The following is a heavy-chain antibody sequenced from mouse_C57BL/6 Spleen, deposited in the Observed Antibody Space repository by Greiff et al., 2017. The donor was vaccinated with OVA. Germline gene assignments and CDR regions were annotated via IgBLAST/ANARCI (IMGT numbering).Heavy chain of an antibody. V-gene: IGHV1-22*01. J-gene: IGHJ3*01. Sequence: VQLQQSGPELVKPGASVKMSCKASGYTFTDYNMHWVQQSHGKSLEWIGYINPNNGGTIYKQKLKGKATLTVNKSSSTAYMDRRSLTSEDSAVYYCARSSSGLAWFAYWGQGALVTVSA. CDR2: INPNNGGT. CDR1: GYTFTDYN. CDR3: ARSSSGLAWFAY. D-gene: IGHD3-2*02.